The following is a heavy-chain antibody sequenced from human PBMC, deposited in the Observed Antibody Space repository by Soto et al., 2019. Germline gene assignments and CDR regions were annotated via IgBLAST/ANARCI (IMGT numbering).Heavy chain of an antibody. J-gene: IGHJ5*02. D-gene: IGHD2-2*01. CDR3: AFTGKDIVVVPAASSNGFDP. CDR2: FDPEDGET. Sequence: ASVKVSCKVSGYTLTELSMHWVRQAPGKGLEWMGGFDPEDGETIYAQKFKGRVTMTEDTSTDTAYMELSSLGSEDTAVYYCAFTGKDIVVVPAASSNGFDPWGQGTLVTVSS. CDR1: GYTLTELS. V-gene: IGHV1-24*01.